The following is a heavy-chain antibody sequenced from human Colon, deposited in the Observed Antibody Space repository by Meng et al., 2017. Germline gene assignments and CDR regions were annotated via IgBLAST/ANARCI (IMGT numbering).Heavy chain of an antibody. Sequence: GESLKISCAASGFSFSTYGMHWVRQAPGKGLEWVAIIWYDGSVIQYADSVKGRFTVSRDNSKNTVYLEMNSLRAEDTAVYYCARRYSTLSYFDCWGQGILVTVSS. V-gene: IGHV3-33*01. CDR3: ARRYSTLSYFDC. CDR2: IWYDGSVI. D-gene: IGHD2-8*01. CDR1: GFSFSTYG. J-gene: IGHJ4*02.